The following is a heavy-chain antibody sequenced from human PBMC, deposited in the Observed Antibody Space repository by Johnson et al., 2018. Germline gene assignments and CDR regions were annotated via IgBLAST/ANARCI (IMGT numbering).Heavy chain of an antibody. D-gene: IGHD5-12*01. Sequence: EVQLLESGGGLVQPGRSLRLSCAASAFTFADFAMHWIRQAPGKGLEWVSGISWNSGNIDYADSVKGRFTSSRDNSKNYLHLQMNSLRAEDTALYYCAKDKGWLHLIYAFDIWGQGTMVTVSS. J-gene: IGHJ3*02. CDR3: AKDKGWLHLIYAFDI. CDR2: ISWNSGNI. CDR1: AFTFADFA. V-gene: IGHV3-9*01.